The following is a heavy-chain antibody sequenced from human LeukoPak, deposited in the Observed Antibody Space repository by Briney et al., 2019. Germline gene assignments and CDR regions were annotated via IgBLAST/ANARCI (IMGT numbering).Heavy chain of an antibody. D-gene: IGHD2-2*01. J-gene: IGHJ4*02. CDR3: ARVPDYQYQLLGEWDY. CDR1: GFTFSSYW. V-gene: IGHV3-7*01. Sequence: PGGSLRLSCAASGFTFSSYWMSWVRQAPGKGLEWVANIKQDGSEKYYVDSVKGRFTISRDNAKNSLYLQMNSLRAGDTAVYYCARVPDYQYQLLGEWDYWGQGTLVSVSS. CDR2: IKQDGSEK.